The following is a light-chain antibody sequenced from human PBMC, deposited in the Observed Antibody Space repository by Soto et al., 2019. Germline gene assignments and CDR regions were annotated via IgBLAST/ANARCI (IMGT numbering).Light chain of an antibody. CDR2: SAS. Sequence: EIVLTQSPGTLALSPGERATLSCRASQSVNPYYLAWYQQKPGQAPRLLIYSASSRATGIPDRFSGSGSVTDFTLTISRLEHEDFVVYDCQYYGSSPWTFGQGTKVEIK. CDR3: QYYGSSPWT. J-gene: IGKJ1*01. V-gene: IGKV3-20*01. CDR1: QSVNPYY.